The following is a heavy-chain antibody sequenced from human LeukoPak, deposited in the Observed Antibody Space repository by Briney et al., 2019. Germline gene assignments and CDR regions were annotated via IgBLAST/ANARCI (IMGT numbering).Heavy chain of an antibody. CDR3: AKRSGTFYSGYDWGAFDS. CDR2: ISWNSDSR. V-gene: IGHV3-9*01. J-gene: IGHJ4*02. D-gene: IGHD5-12*01. CDR1: GFTFDDYG. Sequence: PGGSLRLSCAASGFTFDDYGMHWVRQAPGKGLEWVSGISWNSDSRGYADSVKGRFTISRDNGKNTLYLQMNSLRAEDTALYYCAKRSGTFYSGYDWGAFDSWGQGTLVTVSS.